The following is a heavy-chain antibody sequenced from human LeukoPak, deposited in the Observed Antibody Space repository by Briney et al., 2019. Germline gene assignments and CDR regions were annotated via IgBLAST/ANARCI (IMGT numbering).Heavy chain of an antibody. V-gene: IGHV3-30*02. Sequence: GGSLRLSCAASGFTFSSYGMHWVRQAPGKGLEWVAFIRYDGSNKYYADSVKGRFTISRDNSKNTLYLQMNSLRAEDTAVYYCARRFGLGGNYYYYMDVWGKGTTVTVSS. D-gene: IGHD3-10*01. J-gene: IGHJ6*03. CDR3: ARRFGLGGNYYYYMDV. CDR1: GFTFSSYG. CDR2: IRYDGSNK.